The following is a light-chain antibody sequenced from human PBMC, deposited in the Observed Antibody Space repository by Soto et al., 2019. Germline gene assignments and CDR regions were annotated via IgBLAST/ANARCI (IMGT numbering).Light chain of an antibody. Sequence: LSASIGDRVTITCRASQSISSWLGWYQQKAGKAPKLLIYDASSLGSGVPSRFSGSGSGTEFTLTISSLQPDDFATYYCQQYTSYPLTFGGGTKVDIK. V-gene: IGKV1-5*01. CDR2: DAS. J-gene: IGKJ4*01. CDR1: QSISSW. CDR3: QQYTSYPLT.